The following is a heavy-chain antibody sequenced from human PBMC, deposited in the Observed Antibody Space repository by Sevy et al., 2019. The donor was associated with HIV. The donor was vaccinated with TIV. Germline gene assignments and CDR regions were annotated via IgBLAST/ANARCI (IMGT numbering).Heavy chain of an antibody. CDR1: GGTFSYHG. Sequence: ASVKVSCKASGGTFSYHGISWVRQAPGQGLEWMAGIIPILGTKRYAQKFQGRATITADASTGTAYMELSSLISEDTAVYYCARGGPDDILTHYGMDVWGQGTTVTVSS. J-gene: IGHJ6*02. CDR2: IIPILGTK. D-gene: IGHD3-9*01. CDR3: ARGGPDDILTHYGMDV. V-gene: IGHV1-69*13.